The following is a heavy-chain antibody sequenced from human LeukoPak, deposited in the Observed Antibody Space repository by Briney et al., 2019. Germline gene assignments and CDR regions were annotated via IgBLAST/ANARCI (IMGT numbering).Heavy chain of an antibody. CDR2: IYTRGGT. D-gene: IGHD3-3*01. J-gene: IGHJ5*02. Sequence: SETLSLTCIVSGGFISSYYWSWIRQPAGKGLEWIGRIYTRGGTNYNPSLKSRVTMSVDTSKNQFFLKLRSVTAADTAVYYCAGCGLWSGYYNWFDPWGQGTLVTVSS. CDR3: AGCGLWSGYYNWFDP. V-gene: IGHV4-4*07. CDR1: GGFISSYY.